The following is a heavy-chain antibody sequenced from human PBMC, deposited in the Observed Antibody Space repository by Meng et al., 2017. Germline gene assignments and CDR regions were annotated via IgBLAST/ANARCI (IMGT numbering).Heavy chain of an antibody. Sequence: HVPLLQSGSEFEKPGASVKVSCKASGYTFTSYVMNWVRQAPGQGLEWMGWINTNTGNPTYAQGFTGRFVFSLDTSVSTAYLQISSLKAEDTAVYYCAREGRVDFDYWGQGTLVTVSS. D-gene: IGHD1-26*01. CDR2: INTNTGNP. J-gene: IGHJ4*02. CDR3: AREGRVDFDY. CDR1: GYTFTSYV. V-gene: IGHV7-4-1*02.